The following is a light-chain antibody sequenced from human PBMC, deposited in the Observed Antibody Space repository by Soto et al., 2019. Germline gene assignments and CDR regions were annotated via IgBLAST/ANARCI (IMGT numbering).Light chain of an antibody. CDR1: QSVSTN. J-gene: IGKJ4*01. CDR2: GAS. CDR3: QQYQNRPPLT. V-gene: IGKV3D-15*01. Sequence: VMTQSPATLSVSPGERATLSCRASQSVSTNLAWYQHITGQAPRLLIYGASHRATDTPAWFSGSGSRTQFTLTTSGLQSEDFAIYYCQQYQNRPPLTFGGGTTVEIK.